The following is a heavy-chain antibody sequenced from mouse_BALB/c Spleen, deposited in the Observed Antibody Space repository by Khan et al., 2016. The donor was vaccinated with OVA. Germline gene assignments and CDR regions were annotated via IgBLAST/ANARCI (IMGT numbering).Heavy chain of an antibody. D-gene: IGHD1-1*02. Sequence: QVQLKQSGPEVKKPGETVKISCKASGYSFTNYGMNWVRQAPGKGLKWMGWINPYTGKPTYADTFRGRFAFALETSASTAYLQINNLKNEDTATYFCASGGYWYFDVWGAGTTITVSS. CDR3: ASGGYWYFDV. CDR2: INPYTGKP. CDR1: GYSFTNYG. J-gene: IGHJ1*01. V-gene: IGHV9-3-1*01.